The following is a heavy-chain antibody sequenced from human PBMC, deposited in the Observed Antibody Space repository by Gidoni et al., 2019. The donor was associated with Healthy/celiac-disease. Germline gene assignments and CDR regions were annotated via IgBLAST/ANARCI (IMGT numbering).Heavy chain of an antibody. J-gene: IGHJ4*02. CDR2: INQSGST. D-gene: IGHD4-17*01. Sequence: QVQLQQWGAGLLTPSATLSLTCAVYGGSCSGYYWSWIRQPPGKGLEWIGEINQSGSTNYNPSLNSRVIISITTSNNQFSLKLSSVTAADTAVYYCARGLDYGDYGVFDYWGQGTLVTVSS. CDR3: ARGLDYGDYGVFDY. V-gene: IGHV4-34*01. CDR1: GGSCSGYY.